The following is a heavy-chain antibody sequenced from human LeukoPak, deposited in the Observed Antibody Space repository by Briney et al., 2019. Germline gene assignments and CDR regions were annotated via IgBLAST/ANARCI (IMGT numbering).Heavy chain of an antibody. V-gene: IGHV1-2*02. CDR3: ARDKGGEYQLLYNWFDP. Sequence: ASVKVSCKASGYTFTAYYIHWVRQAPGQGLEWMGWINPNSGGTYYAQQFQGRVTMTRDPSISTAYVELSRLRSDDTAVYYCARDKGGEYQLLYNWFDPWGQGTLVTVSS. CDR1: GYTFTAYY. D-gene: IGHD2-2*01. CDR2: INPNSGGT. J-gene: IGHJ5*02.